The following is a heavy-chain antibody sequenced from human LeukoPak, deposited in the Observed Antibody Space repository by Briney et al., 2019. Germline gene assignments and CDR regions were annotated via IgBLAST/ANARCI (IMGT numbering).Heavy chain of an antibody. CDR1: GGSFSGYY. D-gene: IGHD3-3*01. V-gene: IGHV4-34*01. CDR2: INHSGST. J-gene: IGHJ5*02. Sequence: SETLSLTCAVYGGSFSGYYWSWIRQPPGKGLEWIGEINHSGSTNYNPSLKSRVTISVDTSKNQFSLKLSSVTAADTAVYYCARGEMYYDFWSGYYNGRANWFDPWGQGTLVTVSS. CDR3: ARGEMYYDFWSGYYNGRANWFDP.